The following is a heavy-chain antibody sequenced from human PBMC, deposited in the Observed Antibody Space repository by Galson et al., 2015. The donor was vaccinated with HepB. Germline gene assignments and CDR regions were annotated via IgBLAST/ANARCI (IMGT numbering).Heavy chain of an antibody. CDR2: ISAYNGNT. CDR3: ARDPSDGFMVRGNHFDY. J-gene: IGHJ4*02. D-gene: IGHD3-10*01. Sequence: SVKVSCKASGYTFTSYGISWVRQAPGQGLEWMGWISAYNGNTNYAQKLQGRVTMTTDTSTSTAYMELRSLRSGDTAVYYCARDPSDGFMVRGNHFDYWGQGTLVTVSS. CDR1: GYTFTSYG. V-gene: IGHV1-18*01.